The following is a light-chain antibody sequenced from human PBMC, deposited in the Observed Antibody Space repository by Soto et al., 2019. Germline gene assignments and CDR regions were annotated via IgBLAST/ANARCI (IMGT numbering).Light chain of an antibody. CDR1: QSVNSAC. V-gene: IGKV3-20*01. Sequence: IVLTQSPGTLSLSPGERATLSCRASQSVNSACVAWYQQNPGQAPRVLIYGASTRATGIPHRFSGSGSGTDFSLTISRLEPEDSAMYYCPLYGSSHTWAFGQGTKV. J-gene: IGKJ1*01. CDR3: PLYGSSHTWA. CDR2: GAS.